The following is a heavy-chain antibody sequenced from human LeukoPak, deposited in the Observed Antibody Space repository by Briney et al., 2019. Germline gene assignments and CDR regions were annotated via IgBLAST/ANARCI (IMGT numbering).Heavy chain of an antibody. Sequence: ASVKVSCKASGYTFTSYGISWVRQAPGQGLEWMGWISAYNGNTNYAQKLHGRVTMTTDTSTSTAYMELRSLRSDDTAVYYCARGLRCSSTSCYGFLSPTEYSQHWGQGTLVTVSS. D-gene: IGHD2-2*01. J-gene: IGHJ1*01. V-gene: IGHV1-18*01. CDR1: GYTFTSYG. CDR2: ISAYNGNT. CDR3: ARGLRCSSTSCYGFLSPTEYSQH.